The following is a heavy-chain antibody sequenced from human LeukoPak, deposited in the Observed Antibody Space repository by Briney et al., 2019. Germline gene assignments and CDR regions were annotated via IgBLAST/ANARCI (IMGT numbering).Heavy chain of an antibody. D-gene: IGHD3-9*01. J-gene: IGHJ4*02. V-gene: IGHV1-46*01. CDR2: INPSGGST. CDR1: GYTFTSYY. CDR3: ARGWDYDILTGYHYYFDY. Sequence: ASVKVSCTASGYTFTSYYMHWVRQAPGQGLEWMGIINPSGGSTSYAQKFQGRVTMTRDTSTSTVYMELSSLRSEDTAVYYCARGWDYDILTGYHYYFDYWGQGTLVTVSS.